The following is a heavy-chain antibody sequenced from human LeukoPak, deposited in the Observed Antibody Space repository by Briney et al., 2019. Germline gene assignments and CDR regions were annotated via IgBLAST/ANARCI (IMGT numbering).Heavy chain of an antibody. V-gene: IGHV1-2*02. CDR3: ARAREMATIWRLWY. J-gene: IGHJ4*02. CDR2: INPNSGGT. Sequence: ASVKVSCKASGYTFTGYYMHWVRQAPGQGLEWMGWINPNSGGTNYAQKFQGRVTMTRDTSISTAYMELSRLRSDDTAVYYCARAREMATIWRLWYWGQGTLVTVSS. CDR1: GYTFTGYY. D-gene: IGHD5-24*01.